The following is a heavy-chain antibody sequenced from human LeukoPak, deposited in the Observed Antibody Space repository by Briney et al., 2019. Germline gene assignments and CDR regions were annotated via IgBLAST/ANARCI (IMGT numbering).Heavy chain of an antibody. CDR2: IDPGGNT. Sequence: PGGSLRLSCAASGFSVSSDYMSWVRQAPGRGLEWVSIIDPGGNTLYADSVKGRFTISRDHSKNTLYLQLSSLRAEDTAVYYCAKDSYDFWSGYPYNWFDPWGQGTLVTVSS. CDR1: GFSVSSDY. CDR3: AKDSYDFWSGYPYNWFDP. J-gene: IGHJ5*02. D-gene: IGHD3-3*01. V-gene: IGHV3-53*01.